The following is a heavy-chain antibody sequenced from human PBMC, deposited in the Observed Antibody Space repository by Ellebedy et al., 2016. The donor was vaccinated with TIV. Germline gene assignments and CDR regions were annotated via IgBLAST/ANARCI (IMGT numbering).Heavy chain of an antibody. CDR3: ARFITMVVVVMPSDAFDI. Sequence: MPSETLSLTCTVSAGSISSGDYYWSLIRQPPGKGLEWIGYIYYSGSTYYNPSLKSRVSISVDTSKNQFSLKLSSVTAADTAVYYCARFITMVVVVMPSDAFDIWGQGTMVTVSS. V-gene: IGHV4-30-4*01. D-gene: IGHD3-22*01. J-gene: IGHJ3*02. CDR1: AGSISSGDYY. CDR2: IYYSGST.